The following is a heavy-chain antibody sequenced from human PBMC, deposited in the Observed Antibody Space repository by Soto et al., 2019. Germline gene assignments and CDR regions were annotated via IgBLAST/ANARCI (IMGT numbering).Heavy chain of an antibody. CDR1: GYTFTSYD. J-gene: IGHJ5*02. CDR2: MNPNSGNT. D-gene: IGHD1-1*01. Sequence: QVQLVQSGAEVKKPGASVKVSCKASGYTFTSYDINWVRQATGQGLEWMGWMNPNSGNTGYAQKFQGRVTRIRNTCISTAYMELSSLRSEDTAVYYWAVMTWYNWNDVPWFDHWGQGTLVTVSS. V-gene: IGHV1-8*01. CDR3: AVMTWYNWNDVPWFDH.